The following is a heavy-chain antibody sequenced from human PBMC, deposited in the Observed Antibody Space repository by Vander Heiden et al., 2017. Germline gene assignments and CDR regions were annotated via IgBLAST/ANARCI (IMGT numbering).Heavy chain of an antibody. Sequence: QLQLQESGPGLVKTSETLSLTCSVSGGSISSSSHDWVWIRQSPGKELEWIVSIYYSGNTYYKPSLRSRVTISVDTSRNQFSLKVTSVTAADPAVYYCARRPVLGATKYYFDYWGQRILVTVSS. V-gene: IGHV4-39*01. J-gene: IGHJ4*02. CDR2: IYYSGNT. D-gene: IGHD1-26*01. CDR3: ARRPVLGATKYYFDY. CDR1: GGSISSSSHD.